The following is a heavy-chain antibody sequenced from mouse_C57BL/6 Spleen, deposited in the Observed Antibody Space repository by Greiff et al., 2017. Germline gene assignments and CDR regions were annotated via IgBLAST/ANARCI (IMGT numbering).Heavy chain of an antibody. CDR3: ARRSSNYPFAD. CDR1: GYTFTSYW. J-gene: IGHJ3*01. Sequence: QVQLQQPGAELVKPGASVQMSCKASGYTFTSYWITWVKQRPGQGLEWIGDIYPGSGSTNYNEKFKSKATLNVDTSSSTAYMQLSSLTSEDSAVYYCARRSSNYPFADWGQGTLVTVSA. D-gene: IGHD2-5*01. CDR2: IYPGSGST. V-gene: IGHV1-55*01.